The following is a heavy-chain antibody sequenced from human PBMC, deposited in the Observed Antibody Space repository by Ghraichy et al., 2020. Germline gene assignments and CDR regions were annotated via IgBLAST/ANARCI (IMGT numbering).Heavy chain of an antibody. Sequence: GESLNISCAASGFTFSSYDMHWVRQAKGKGLEWVSAIGTAGDTYYPGSVKGRFTISRENAKNSLYLQMNSLRAGDTAVYYCARGVPWSGWSAYDYWGQGTLVTVSS. D-gene: IGHD6-19*01. CDR2: IGTAGDT. J-gene: IGHJ4*02. CDR3: ARGVPWSGWSAYDY. V-gene: IGHV3-13*01. CDR1: GFTFSSYD.